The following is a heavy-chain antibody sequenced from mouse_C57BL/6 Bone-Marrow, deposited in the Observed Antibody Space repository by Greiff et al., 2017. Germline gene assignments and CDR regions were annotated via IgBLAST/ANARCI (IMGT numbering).Heavy chain of an antibody. V-gene: IGHV14-4*01. Sequence: EVQLQQSGAELVRPGASVKLSCTASGFNIKDDYMHWVKQRPEQGLEWIGWIDPENGDTEYASKFQGKATITADTSSNTAYLQLSSLTSEDTAVYYCTTHDRYLYYFAYRRPGNTPPAS. CDR2: IDPENGDT. CDR1: GFNIKDDY. J-gene: IGHJ2*01. D-gene: IGHD2-3*01. CDR3: TTHDRYLYYFAY.